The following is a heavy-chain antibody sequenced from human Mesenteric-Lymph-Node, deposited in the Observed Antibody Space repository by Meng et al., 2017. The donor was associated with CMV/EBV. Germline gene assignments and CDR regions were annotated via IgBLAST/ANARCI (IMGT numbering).Heavy chain of an antibody. D-gene: IGHD2-2*02. V-gene: IGHV1-8*02. CDR2: MNPNSGNT. CDR3: ARDRVVVVPAAIIVGNWFDP. J-gene: IGHJ5*02. CDR1: GYTFTSYD. Sequence: ASVKVSCKASGYTFTSYDINWVRQATGQGLEWMGWMNPNSGNTGYAQKFQGRVTMTTDTSTSTAYMELRSLRSDDTAVYYCARDRVVVVPAAIIVGNWFDPWGQGTLVTVSS.